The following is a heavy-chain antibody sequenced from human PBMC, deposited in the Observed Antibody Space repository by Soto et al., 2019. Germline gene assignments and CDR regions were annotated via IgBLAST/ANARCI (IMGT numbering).Heavy chain of an antibody. V-gene: IGHV4-34*01. CDR3: ARGSYYYDSSGYYHY. Sequence: SETLSLTCAVYGGSFSDTYWNWFRQPPGKGLEWIGEINHNTNTIYNPSLTSRVTISVDTSKNHFSLKLTSVTAADTAVYYCARGSYYYDSSGYYHYWGQGTLVTVS. CDR2: INHNTNT. D-gene: IGHD3-22*01. CDR1: GGSFSDTY. J-gene: IGHJ4*02.